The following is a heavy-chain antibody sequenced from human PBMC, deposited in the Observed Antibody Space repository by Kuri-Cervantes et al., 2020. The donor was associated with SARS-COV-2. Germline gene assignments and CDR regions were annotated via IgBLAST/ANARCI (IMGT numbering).Heavy chain of an antibody. J-gene: IGHJ3*02. D-gene: IGHD6-19*01. V-gene: IGHV3-11*03. Sequence: GGSLRLSCAASGFTFSDYYMSWIRQAPGKGPEWVSYISSSSSYTNYADSVKGRFTISRDNAKNSLYLQMNSLRAEDTAVYYCASFGSGWYDDAFDIWGQGTMVTVSS. CDR2: ISSSSSYT. CDR1: GFTFSDYY. CDR3: ASFGSGWYDDAFDI.